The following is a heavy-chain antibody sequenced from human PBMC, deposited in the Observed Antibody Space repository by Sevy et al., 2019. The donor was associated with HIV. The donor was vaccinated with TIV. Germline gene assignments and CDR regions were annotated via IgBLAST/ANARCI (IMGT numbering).Heavy chain of an antibody. V-gene: IGHV3-30*18. CDR2: ISYDGSNK. Sequence: GGSLRLSCAASGFTFSSYGMHWVRQAPGKGLEWVAVISYDGSNKYYADSVKGRFTISRDNSKNTLYLQMNSLRAEDTAVYYCAKDRTSYSDSSGPDFDYWGQGTLVTVSS. CDR3: AKDRTSYSDSSGPDFDY. D-gene: IGHD3-22*01. J-gene: IGHJ4*02. CDR1: GFTFSSYG.